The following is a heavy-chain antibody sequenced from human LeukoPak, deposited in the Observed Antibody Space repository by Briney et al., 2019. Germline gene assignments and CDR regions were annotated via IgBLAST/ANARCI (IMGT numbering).Heavy chain of an antibody. CDR2: IYYSGST. CDR3: ARPLYSSGWYS. D-gene: IGHD6-19*01. CDR1: GGSLTSSNW. V-gene: IGHV4-39*01. Sequence: PSETLSLTCAVSGGSLTSSNWWSWVRQPPGKGLEWIGSIYYSGSTYYNPSLKSRVTISVDTSKNQFSLKLSSVTAADTAVYYCARPLYSSGWYSWGQGTLVTVSS. J-gene: IGHJ4*02.